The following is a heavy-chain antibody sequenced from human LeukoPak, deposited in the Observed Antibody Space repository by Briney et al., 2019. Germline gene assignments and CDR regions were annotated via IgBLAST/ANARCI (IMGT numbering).Heavy chain of an antibody. CDR2: IYTSGST. CDR3: ARETRDFWSGYYKSFDY. CDR1: GGSISSYY. D-gene: IGHD3-3*01. Sequence: PSETLSLTCTVPGGSISSYYWSWIRQPPGKGLEWIGRIYTSGSTNYNPSLKSRVTMSVDTSKNQFSLKLSSVTAADTAVYYCARETRDFWSGYYKSFDYWGQGTLVTVSS. J-gene: IGHJ4*02. V-gene: IGHV4-4*07.